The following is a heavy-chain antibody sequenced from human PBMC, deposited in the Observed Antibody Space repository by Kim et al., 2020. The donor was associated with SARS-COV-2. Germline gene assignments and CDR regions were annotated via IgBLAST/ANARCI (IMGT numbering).Heavy chain of an antibody. CDR1: GFTFSSYG. V-gene: IGHV3-33*01. Sequence: GGSLRLSCAASGFTFSSYGMHWVRQAPGKGLEWVAVIWYDGSNKYYADSVKGRFTISRDNSKNTLYLTMNSLRAEDTAVYYCSRTPSYYYCMDVWGQGT. CDR3: SRTPSYYYCMDV. CDR2: IWYDGSNK. J-gene: IGHJ6*02.